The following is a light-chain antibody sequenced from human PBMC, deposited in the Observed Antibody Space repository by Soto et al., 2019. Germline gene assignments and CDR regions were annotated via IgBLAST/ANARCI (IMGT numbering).Light chain of an antibody. Sequence: IQLTQSPSSLSASVGDRVTITCRAGQDIGSALAWYQQRPGKAPKLLLYDASNLEAGVPSRLSGSGSGTDFTLTITSLRPEDFTTYYCQQFNGFPLTFGGVTTVQLK. V-gene: IGKV1-13*02. CDR2: DAS. CDR1: QDIGSA. J-gene: IGKJ4*01. CDR3: QQFNGFPLT.